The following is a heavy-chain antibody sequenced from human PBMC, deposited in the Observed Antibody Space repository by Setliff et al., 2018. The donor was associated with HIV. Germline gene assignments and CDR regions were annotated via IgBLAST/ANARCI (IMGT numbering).Heavy chain of an antibody. V-gene: IGHV4-38-2*02. J-gene: IGHJ4*02. D-gene: IGHD2-8*01. Sequence: PSETLSLTCTVSGYSISSGYYWGWIRQPPGKGLEWIASIYHSGSTYYNPSLKSRVTISVDTSKNQFSLKLSSVTAADTAVYYCARVNGEPYYFDYWGQGTLVTVPS. CDR2: IYHSGST. CDR3: ARVNGEPYYFDY. CDR1: GYSISSGYY.